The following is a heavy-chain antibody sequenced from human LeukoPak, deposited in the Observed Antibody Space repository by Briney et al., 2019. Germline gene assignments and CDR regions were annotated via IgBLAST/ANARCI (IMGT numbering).Heavy chain of an antibody. J-gene: IGHJ3*02. CDR2: IYYSGST. CDR1: GGSISSYY. CDR3: ARVVQHAFDI. D-gene: IGHD2-2*01. V-gene: IGHV4-59*01. Sequence: SETLSLTCTVPGGSISSYYWSWIRQPPGKGLEWIGYIYYSGSTNYNPSLKSRVTISVDTSKNQFSLKLSSVTAADTAVYYCARVVQHAFDIWGQGTMVTVSS.